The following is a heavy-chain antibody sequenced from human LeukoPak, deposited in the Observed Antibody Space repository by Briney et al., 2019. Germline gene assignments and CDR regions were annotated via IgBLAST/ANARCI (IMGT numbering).Heavy chain of an antibody. CDR1: GFTFSSYG. CDR2: IKQDGSEK. V-gene: IGHV3-7*01. Sequence: GGSLRLSRAASGFTFSSYGMHWVRQAPGKGLEWVANIKQDGSEKYYVDSVKGRFTISRDNAKNSLYLQMNSLRAEDTAVYYCAELGITMIGGVWGKGTTVTISS. CDR3: AELGITMIGGV. D-gene: IGHD3-10*02. J-gene: IGHJ6*04.